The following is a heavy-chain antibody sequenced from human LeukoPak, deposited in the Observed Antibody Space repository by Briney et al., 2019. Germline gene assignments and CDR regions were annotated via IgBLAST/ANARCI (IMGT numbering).Heavy chain of an antibody. V-gene: IGHV4-59*01. CDR2: IYYSGST. CDR1: GGSISSYY. Sequence: SETLSLTCSVSGGSISSYYWSWIRQPPGKGLEWIGYIYYSGSTNYNPSLKSRVTISVDTSKNQFSLKLSSVTAADTAVYYCARESYCSGGSCYEEGAFDIWGQGTMVTVSS. CDR3: ARESYCSGGSCYEEGAFDI. J-gene: IGHJ3*02. D-gene: IGHD2-15*01.